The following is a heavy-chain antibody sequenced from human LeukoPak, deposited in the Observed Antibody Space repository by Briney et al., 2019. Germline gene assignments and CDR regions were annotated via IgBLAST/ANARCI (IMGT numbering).Heavy chain of an antibody. CDR3: AREYCSSTSCYESYYYYGMDV. J-gene: IGHJ6*02. CDR2: INPNSGGT. D-gene: IGHD2-2*01. Sequence: GASVKVSCKASGGTFSSYAISWVRQAPGQGLEWMGWINPNSGGTNYAQKFQGRVTMTRDTSISTAYMELSRLRSDDTAVYYCAREYCSSTSCYESYYYYGMDVWGQGTTVTVSS. V-gene: IGHV1-2*02. CDR1: GGTFSSYA.